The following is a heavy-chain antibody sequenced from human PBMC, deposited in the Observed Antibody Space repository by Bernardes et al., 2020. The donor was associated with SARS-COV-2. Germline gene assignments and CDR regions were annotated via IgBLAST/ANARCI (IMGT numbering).Heavy chain of an antibody. CDR2: ISSSGSPT. V-gene: IGHV3-21*01. CDR1: GFTFSSYA. J-gene: IGHJ4*02. CDR3: ARSYDY. Sequence: GGSLRLSCAASGFTFSSYALTWVRQAPGKGLEWVSIISSSGSPTFYADSVKGRFTISRDNAKNSLYLQMNSLRAEDTAVYYCARSYDYWGQGTLVTVSS.